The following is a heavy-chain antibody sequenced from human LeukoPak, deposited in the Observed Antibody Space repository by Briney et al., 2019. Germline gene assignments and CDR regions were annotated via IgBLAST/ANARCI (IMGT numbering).Heavy chain of an antibody. CDR1: GFTFSDYY. CDR2: ISSSGSTI. J-gene: IGHJ3*02. V-gene: IGHV3-11*01. Sequence: GGSLRLSCAASGFTFSDYYMSWIRQAPGKGLEWVSFISSSGSTIYHADSMKGRFTISRDNAKNSGYLQMNSLRAEDTAVYYCARGLGYCSGGSCPRRAFDIWGQGTMVTVSS. CDR3: ARGLGYCSGGSCPRRAFDI. D-gene: IGHD2-15*01.